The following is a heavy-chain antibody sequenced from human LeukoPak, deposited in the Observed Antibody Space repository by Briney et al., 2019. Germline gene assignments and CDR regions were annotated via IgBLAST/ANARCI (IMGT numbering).Heavy chain of an antibody. V-gene: IGHV3-30-3*01. CDR1: GFTFSSYA. J-gene: IGHJ3*02. CDR2: ISYDGSNK. CDR3: ARGTPAPFDI. Sequence: GGSLRLSCAASGFTFSSYAMHWVRQAPGKGLEWVAVISYDGSNKYYADSVKGRFTISRDNSKNTLYLQMNSLRAEDTAVYYCARGTPAPFDIWGQGTMVTVSS. D-gene: IGHD1-1*01.